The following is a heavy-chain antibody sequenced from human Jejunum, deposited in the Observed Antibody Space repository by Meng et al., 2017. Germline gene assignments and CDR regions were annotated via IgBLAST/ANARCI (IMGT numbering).Heavy chain of an antibody. Sequence: GGSLRLSCAASGFTFSGSWMSWVRQAPGKGLEWVANIKQDGSMTYYVDSVKGRFTVSRDNAKNSLFLQMDSLRAEDTAVYFCARNRWDVRTYYFDYWGQGNLVNGAS. CDR1: GFTFSGSW. CDR2: IKQDGSMT. D-gene: IGHD1-14*01. CDR3: ARNRWDVRTYYFDY. J-gene: IGHJ4*02. V-gene: IGHV3-7*01.